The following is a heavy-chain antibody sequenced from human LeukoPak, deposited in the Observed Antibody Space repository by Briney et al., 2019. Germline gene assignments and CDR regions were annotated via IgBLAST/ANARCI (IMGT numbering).Heavy chain of an antibody. CDR3: ARTGDFWSGYFAFDI. CDR2: ISGSGGST. CDR1: GFTFSSYA. J-gene: IGHJ3*02. Sequence: PGGSLRLSCAASGFTFSSYAMSWVRQAPGKGLEWVSTISGSGGSTYYADSVKGRFTISRDNAKNSLYLQMNSLRAEDTAVYYCARTGDFWSGYFAFDIWGQGTMVTVSS. D-gene: IGHD3-3*01. V-gene: IGHV3-23*01.